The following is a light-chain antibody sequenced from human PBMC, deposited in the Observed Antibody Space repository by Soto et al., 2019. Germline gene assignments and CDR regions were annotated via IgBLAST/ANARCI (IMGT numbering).Light chain of an antibody. CDR1: SSDVGGYNY. Sequence: QSALTQPASVSGSPGQSITISCPGTSSDVGGYNYVSWYQQHPGKAPKLMIYDVSNRPSGVSNRFSGSKSGNTASLTISGLQDEDEADYYCSSYTSISTVVFGGGTKLTVL. J-gene: IGLJ2*01. V-gene: IGLV2-14*01. CDR2: DVS. CDR3: SSYTSISTVV.